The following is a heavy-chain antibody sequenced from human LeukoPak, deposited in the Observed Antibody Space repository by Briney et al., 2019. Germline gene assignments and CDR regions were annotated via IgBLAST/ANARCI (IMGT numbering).Heavy chain of an antibody. V-gene: IGHV4-28*01. CDR3: VKKVAGVAWFDS. D-gene: IGHD7-27*01. Sequence: SETLSLTCAVSAYSISSNNWWAWIRQPPGKGLEWIGYIYYSGSTYYNPSLKSRVTMSVDTSKSQFSLKLSSVTAVDTAVYYCVKKVAGVAWFDSWGQGTLVTVSP. J-gene: IGHJ5*01. CDR1: AYSISSNNW. CDR2: IYYSGST.